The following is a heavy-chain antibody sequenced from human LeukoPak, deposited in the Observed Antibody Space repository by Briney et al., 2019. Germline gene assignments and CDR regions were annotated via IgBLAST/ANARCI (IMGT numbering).Heavy chain of an antibody. J-gene: IGHJ3*02. CDR2: ISDSGGRT. V-gene: IGHV3-23*01. Sequence: PGGSLRLSCAASGFTFSSYAMSWVRQAPGKGLEWVSTISDSGGRTYYADSVKGRFTISRDNSKNTLYLQMNSLRAEDTAVYYCAKAYGSYYLYAFDIWGQGTVVTVSS. CDR1: GFTFSSYA. D-gene: IGHD1-26*01. CDR3: AKAYGSYYLYAFDI.